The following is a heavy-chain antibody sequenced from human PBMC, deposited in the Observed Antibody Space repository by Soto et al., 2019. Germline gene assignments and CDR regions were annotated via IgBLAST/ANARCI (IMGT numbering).Heavy chain of an antibody. J-gene: IGHJ4*02. Sequence: ASVKVSCKASGDTFTSYDINWVRQATGKGLEWMGWMNPNSGNTGYAQKFQGRVTMTRNTSISTAYMELSSLRSEDTAVYYCARVGYYYDSSGYYLSFDYWGQGTLVTVSS. D-gene: IGHD3-22*01. CDR2: MNPNSGNT. CDR1: GDTFTSYD. CDR3: ARVGYYYDSSGYYLSFDY. V-gene: IGHV1-8*01.